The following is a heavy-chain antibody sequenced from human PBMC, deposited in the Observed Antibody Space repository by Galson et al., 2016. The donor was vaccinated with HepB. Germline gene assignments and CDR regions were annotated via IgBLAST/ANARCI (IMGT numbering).Heavy chain of an antibody. CDR2: IYRDGRT. CDR3: ARVGGYDGYYFDF. V-gene: IGHV3-53*01. Sequence: SLRLSCAVSGITVSDTYKSWVRQAPGKGLEWVSVIYRDGRTYHGDSVKGRFSIPRDISKNTLYLQMNSLRADDTAVYYCARVGGYDGYYFDFWGQGALVTVSS. D-gene: IGHD5-12*01. CDR1: GITVSDTY. J-gene: IGHJ4*02.